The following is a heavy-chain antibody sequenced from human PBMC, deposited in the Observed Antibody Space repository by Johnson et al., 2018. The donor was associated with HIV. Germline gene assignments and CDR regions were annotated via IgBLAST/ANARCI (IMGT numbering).Heavy chain of an antibody. CDR3: ARDGMIEGTFDI. V-gene: IGHV3-7*05. J-gene: IGHJ3*02. CDR2: IKQDGGER. D-gene: IGHD3-22*01. Sequence: VQLVESGGGLVKPGGSLRLSCGVSDFTYSNSCLRWVRQAPGRGLEWVANIKQDGGERYYVDSVKGRFTISKDNAKNSLYLQMNSLRAEDTAVYYCARDGMIEGTFDIWGQGTMVTVSS. CDR1: DFTYSNSC.